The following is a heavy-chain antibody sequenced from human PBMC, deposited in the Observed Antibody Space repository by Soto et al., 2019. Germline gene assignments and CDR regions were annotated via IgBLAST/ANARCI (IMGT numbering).Heavy chain of an antibody. V-gene: IGHV3-23*01. CDR1: GFTFSSYA. Sequence: EVQLLESGGGLVQPGGSLRLSWAASGFTFSSYAMSWVRQAPGKGLEWVSAISGSGGSTYYADSVKGRFTISRDNSKNTLYLQMNSLRAEDTAVYYCAKDPKTYDFWSGYYDYWGQGTLVTVSS. D-gene: IGHD3-3*01. CDR2: ISGSGGST. CDR3: AKDPKTYDFWSGYYDY. J-gene: IGHJ4*02.